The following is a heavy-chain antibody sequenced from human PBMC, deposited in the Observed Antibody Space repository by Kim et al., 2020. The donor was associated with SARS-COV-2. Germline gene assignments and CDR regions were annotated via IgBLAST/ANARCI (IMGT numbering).Heavy chain of an antibody. V-gene: IGHV4-31*02. J-gene: IGHJ5*02. Sequence: LKRRVTISVDTSKNQFSLKLTSVTAADTAVYYCARAPDLVSVVGYNWFDPWGQGTLVTVSS. D-gene: IGHD2-2*01. CDR3: ARAPDLVSVVGYNWFDP.